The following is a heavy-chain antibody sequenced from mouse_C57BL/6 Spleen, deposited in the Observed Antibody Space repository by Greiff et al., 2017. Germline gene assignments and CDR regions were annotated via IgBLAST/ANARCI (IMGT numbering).Heavy chain of an antibody. V-gene: IGHV2-2*01. Sequence: VQGVESGPGLVQPSQSLSITCTVSGFSLTSYGVHWVRQSPGKGLEWLGVIWSGGSTDYNAAFISRLSISKDNSKSQVFFKMNSLQADDTAIYYCARNPYDYDVAWFAYWGQGTLVTVSA. J-gene: IGHJ3*01. CDR1: GFSLTSYG. CDR3: ARNPYDYDVAWFAY. CDR2: IWSGGST. D-gene: IGHD2-4*01.